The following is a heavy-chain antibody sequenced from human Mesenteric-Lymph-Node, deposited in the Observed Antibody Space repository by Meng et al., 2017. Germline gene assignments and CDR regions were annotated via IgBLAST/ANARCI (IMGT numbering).Heavy chain of an antibody. J-gene: IGHJ5*02. V-gene: IGHV4-4*02. CDR1: GGSISSING. CDR3: ARVAAAGNEWFDP. CDR2: IYHSGST. D-gene: IGHD6-13*01. Sequence: QGQLQASGPGLPTPSATLSLTWAVTGGSISSINGWTWVRQPPGKGLEWIGEIYHSGSTNYNPSLKSRVTISVDKSKNQFSLKLSSVTAADTAVYYCARVAAAGNEWFDPWGQGTLVTVSS.